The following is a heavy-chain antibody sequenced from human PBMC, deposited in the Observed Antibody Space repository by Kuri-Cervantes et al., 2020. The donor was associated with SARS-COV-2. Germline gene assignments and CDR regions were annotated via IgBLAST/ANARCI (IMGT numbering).Heavy chain of an antibody. CDR2: ISSSGSTI. Sequence: GESLKISCAASGFTFSSYEMNWVRQAPGKGLEWVSYISSSGSTIYYADSVKGRFTISRDNAKNSLYLQMNSLRAEDTAVYYCARGYDFWSGYFFGMDVWGQGTTVTVSS. D-gene: IGHD3-3*01. V-gene: IGHV3-48*03. CDR3: ARGYDFWSGYFFGMDV. CDR1: GFTFSSYE. J-gene: IGHJ6*02.